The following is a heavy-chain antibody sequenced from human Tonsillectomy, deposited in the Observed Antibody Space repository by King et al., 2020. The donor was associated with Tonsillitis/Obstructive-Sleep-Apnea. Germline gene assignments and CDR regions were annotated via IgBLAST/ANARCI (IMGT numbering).Heavy chain of an antibody. CDR1: GFTFSSYG. V-gene: IGHV3-33*01. D-gene: IGHD6-13*01. Sequence: VHLVESGGGVVQPGGSLRLSCAASGFTFSSYGMHWVRQAPGKGLEWVAVIWYDGSNTYCSDSVKGRFTISRDNSKNTLYLQMNSLRAEDTAVYYCAGGGLAAAGAKVLGYYYMDVWGKGTTVTVSS. CDR2: IWYDGSNT. J-gene: IGHJ6*03. CDR3: AGGGLAAAGAKVLGYYYMDV.